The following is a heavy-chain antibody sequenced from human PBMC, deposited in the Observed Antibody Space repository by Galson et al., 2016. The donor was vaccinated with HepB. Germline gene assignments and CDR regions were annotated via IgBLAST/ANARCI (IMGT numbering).Heavy chain of an antibody. CDR3: STDLSFSDAFDI. CDR2: MSSSGSTL. V-gene: IGHV3-11*01. J-gene: IGHJ3*02. Sequence: SLRLSCAASGFPFSDYYMSWIRQAPGKGLEWTSYMSSSGSTLYYADSVKGRFTISRDNAKNSLYLQMNSLRAEDTAVYYCSTDLSFSDAFDIWGQGTVVTVS. CDR1: GFPFSDYY.